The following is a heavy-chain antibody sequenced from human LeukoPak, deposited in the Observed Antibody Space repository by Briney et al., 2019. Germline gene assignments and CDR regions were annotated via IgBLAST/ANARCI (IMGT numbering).Heavy chain of an antibody. D-gene: IGHD5-18*01. CDR1: GFSFSSHD. CDR3: ARDLRGYRYGGYPYFYGMDV. Sequence: GGSLRLSCAASGFSFSSHDLHWVRQAAGKGLEWVSTIGTTGDTFYPDSVKGRFTTSRESAKNSLYLQMNSLRAGDTAVYYCARDLRGYRYGGYPYFYGMDVWGQGTTVTVSS. J-gene: IGHJ6*02. CDR2: IGTTGDT. V-gene: IGHV3-13*01.